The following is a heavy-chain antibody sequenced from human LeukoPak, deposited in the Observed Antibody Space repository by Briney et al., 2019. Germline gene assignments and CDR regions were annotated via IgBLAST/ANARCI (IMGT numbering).Heavy chain of an antibody. CDR1: GFTVSSNY. D-gene: IGHD5-18*01. J-gene: IGHJ4*02. CDR2: IYSGGST. Sequence: GGSLRLSCAASGFTVSSNYMSWVRQAPGKGLEWVSVIYSGGSTYYADSVKGRFTISRDNSKNTLYLQMNSLRAEDTAVYYCARCGIQLWSESTYYFDYWGQGTLVTVSS. V-gene: IGHV3-53*01. CDR3: ARCGIQLWSESTYYFDY.